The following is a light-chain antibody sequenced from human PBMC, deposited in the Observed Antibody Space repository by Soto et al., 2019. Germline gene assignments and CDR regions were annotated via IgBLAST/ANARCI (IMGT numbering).Light chain of an antibody. CDR2: GAS. CDR1: LSISSC. V-gene: IGKV1-39*01. CDR3: QQTYSTPWT. J-gene: IGKJ1*01. Sequence: DIQMTQSPSSLSASVGDRVTITCRASLSISSCLNWFQQKPGKAPKLLIYGASSLQSGVPPRFSGSGSGTDFTLTISSLQPEDFATYYCQQTYSTPWTFGQGTKVEIK.